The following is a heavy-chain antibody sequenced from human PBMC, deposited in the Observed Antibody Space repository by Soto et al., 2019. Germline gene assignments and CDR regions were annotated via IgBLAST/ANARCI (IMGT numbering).Heavy chain of an antibody. D-gene: IGHD3-3*01. CDR3: AKAPNYDFWSGYANFDY. Sequence: PGGSLRLSCAASGFTFSSYAMSWVRQAPGKGLEWVSAISGSGGSTYYADSVKGRFTISRDNSKNTLYLQMNSLRAEDTAVYYCAKAPNYDFWSGYANFDYWGQGTLVTSPQ. CDR1: GFTFSSYA. CDR2: ISGSGGST. J-gene: IGHJ4*02. V-gene: IGHV3-23*01.